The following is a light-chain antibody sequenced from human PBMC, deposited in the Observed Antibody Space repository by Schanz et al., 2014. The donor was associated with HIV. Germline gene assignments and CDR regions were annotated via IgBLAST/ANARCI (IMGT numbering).Light chain of an antibody. CDR3: SSYAGRTFYV. V-gene: IGLV2-14*01. J-gene: IGLJ1*01. CDR2: DVN. CDR1: SSDIGAYNY. Sequence: QSALTQPASVSGSPGQSITISCTGTSSDIGAYNYVSWYQQYPGKAPKLMIYDVNNRPSGVSNRFSGSKSGNTASLTVSGLQAEDEADYYCSSYAGRTFYVFGPGTKLTVL.